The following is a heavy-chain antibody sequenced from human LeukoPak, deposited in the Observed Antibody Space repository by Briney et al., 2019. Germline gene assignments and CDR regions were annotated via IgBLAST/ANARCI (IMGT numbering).Heavy chain of an antibody. CDR3: ARALGDCSSTSCYALRAGPSRYFDY. Sequence: SETLSLTCAVYGGSFSGYYWSWIRQPPGKGPEWIGEINHSGSTNYNPSLKSRVTISVDTSKNQFSLKLSSVTAADTAVYYCARALGDCSSTSCYALRAGPSRYFDYWGQGTLVTVSS. V-gene: IGHV4-34*01. D-gene: IGHD2-2*01. CDR2: INHSGST. J-gene: IGHJ4*02. CDR1: GGSFSGYY.